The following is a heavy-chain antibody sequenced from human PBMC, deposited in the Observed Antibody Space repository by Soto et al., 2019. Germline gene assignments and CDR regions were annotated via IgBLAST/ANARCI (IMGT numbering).Heavy chain of an antibody. J-gene: IGHJ5*02. CDR1: GFTFSSYS. D-gene: IGHD6-6*01. Sequence: GGSLRLSCAASGFTFSSYSMNWVRQAPGKGLEWVSSISSSSSYIYYADSVKGRFTISRDNAKDSLYLQMNSLRAEDTAVYYCARDRLAARSNWFDPWGQGTLVTVSS. CDR2: ISSSSSYI. CDR3: ARDRLAARSNWFDP. V-gene: IGHV3-21*01.